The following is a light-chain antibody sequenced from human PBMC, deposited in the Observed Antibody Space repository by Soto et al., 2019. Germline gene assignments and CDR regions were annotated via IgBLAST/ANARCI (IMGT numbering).Light chain of an antibody. Sequence: EIVMTQSPATLSVSPGERVTRSCRASQSVRSNLAWHQQKPGQAPRLLIYAASTRATGIPARFSGSGSGTEFTLTISTLQSEDFAVYFCQHYDHWPLTFGGGTKVDIK. J-gene: IGKJ4*01. CDR2: AAS. CDR3: QHYDHWPLT. CDR1: QSVRSN. V-gene: IGKV3-15*01.